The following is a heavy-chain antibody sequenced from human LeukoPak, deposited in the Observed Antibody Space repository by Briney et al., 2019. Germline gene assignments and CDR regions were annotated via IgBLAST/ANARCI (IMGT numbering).Heavy chain of an antibody. CDR2: ITDSGGST. D-gene: IGHD3-10*01. Sequence: GGSLRLSCAASGFTFSNYAMNWVRQAPGKGLEWVSGITDSGGSTYYADSVKGRFTISRDNSKNTLFLQLNSLRAEDTAVYYCAKRGAGYYFDYWGQGTLVTVSS. J-gene: IGHJ4*02. V-gene: IGHV3-23*01. CDR1: GFTFSNYA. CDR3: AKRGAGYYFDY.